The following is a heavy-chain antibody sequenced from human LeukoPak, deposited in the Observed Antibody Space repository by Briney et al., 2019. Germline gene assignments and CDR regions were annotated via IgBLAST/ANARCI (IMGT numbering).Heavy chain of an antibody. J-gene: IGHJ6*03. V-gene: IGHV4-4*02. CDR2: IYHSGST. CDR1: GGSISSSNW. Sequence: SETLSLTCAVSGGSISSSNWWSWVRQPPGKGLEWIGEIYHSGSTNYNPSLKSRVTISVDTSKNQFSLKLSSVTAADTAVYYCARRRGSGSFYYYYMDVWGKGTTVTISS. CDR3: ARRRGSGSFYYYYMDV. D-gene: IGHD3-10*01.